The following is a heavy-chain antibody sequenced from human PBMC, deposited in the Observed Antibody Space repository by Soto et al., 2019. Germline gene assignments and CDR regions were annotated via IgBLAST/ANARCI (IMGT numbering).Heavy chain of an antibody. Sequence: QVQLVQSGAEVKRPGSSVKVSCKASGDTFSFYSINWVRQAPGLGLDWMGRVNPILSLSNYEQRFQGRVTXTXEXXRSTAYMVISRTRLEDTAIYYSATSYGSGYRAFESWGKGAQVIVSS. V-gene: IGHV1-69*02. CDR3: ATSYGSGYRAFES. J-gene: IGHJ4*02. D-gene: IGHD3-10*01. CDR1: GDTFSFYS. CDR2: VNPILSLS.